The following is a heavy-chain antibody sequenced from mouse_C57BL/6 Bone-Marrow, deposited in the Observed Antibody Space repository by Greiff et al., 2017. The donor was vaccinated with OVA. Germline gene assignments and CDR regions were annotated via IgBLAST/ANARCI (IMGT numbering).Heavy chain of an antibody. CDR1: GFTFSSYA. CDR3: ARERGYDYYYAMDY. CDR2: ISDGGSYT. V-gene: IGHV5-4*01. Sequence: EVKLMESGGGLVKPGGSLKLSCAASGFTFSSYAMSWVRQTPDKRLEWVATISDGGSYTYYPDNVQGRFTISRDNAKNNLYLQMSHLKSEDTAMYYCARERGYDYYYAMDYWGQGTSVTVSS. D-gene: IGHD2-4*01. J-gene: IGHJ4*01.